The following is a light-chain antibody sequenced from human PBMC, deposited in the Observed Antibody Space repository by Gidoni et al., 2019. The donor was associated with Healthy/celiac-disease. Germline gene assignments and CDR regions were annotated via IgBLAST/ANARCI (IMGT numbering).Light chain of an antibody. CDR3: AAWDDSLNGLV. Sequence: QSVLTQPPSASWTPGQRVTISCSGISSNIGSNTVNWYQQLPGTAPNLLIYSNNQRPSGVPDRFSGSKSGTSASLAISGLQSEDEADYYCAAWDDSLNGLVFGGGTKLTVL. V-gene: IGLV1-44*01. CDR2: SNN. CDR1: SSNIGSNT. J-gene: IGLJ2*01.